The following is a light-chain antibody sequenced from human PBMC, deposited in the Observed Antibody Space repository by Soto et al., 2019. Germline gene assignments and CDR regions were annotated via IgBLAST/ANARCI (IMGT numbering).Light chain of an antibody. CDR3: GSYTSSSTVV. Sequence: QSVLTQPASVSGSPGQSITIPCTGTSSDVGSYNYVSWYQQHPGKAPILMIYEVSNRPSGVSNRFSGSKCGNTASLTISGHQAENEADYYCGSYTSSSTVVFGGVTKVTVL. CDR1: SSDVGSYNY. V-gene: IGLV2-14*01. J-gene: IGLJ2*01. CDR2: EVS.